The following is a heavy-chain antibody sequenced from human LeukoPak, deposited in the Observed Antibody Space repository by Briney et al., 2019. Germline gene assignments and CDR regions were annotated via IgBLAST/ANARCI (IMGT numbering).Heavy chain of an antibody. CDR1: GLTFSSEN. CDR3: ARLDSEYYGSGSYLDAFDI. Sequence: PGGSLRLSCAVSGLTFSSENINWVRQAPGKGLEWVSHISSSSTTIYYAHSVKGRFTISRDTAKNSVYLQMSSLRDEDTAMYYCARLDSEYYGSGSYLDAFDIWGQGTMVAVSS. V-gene: IGHV3-48*02. D-gene: IGHD3-10*01. J-gene: IGHJ3*02. CDR2: ISSSSTTI.